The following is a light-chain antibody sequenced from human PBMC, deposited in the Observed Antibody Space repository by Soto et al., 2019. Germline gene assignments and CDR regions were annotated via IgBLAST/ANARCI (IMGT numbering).Light chain of an antibody. V-gene: IGKV3-11*01. CDR3: QQRHMWPIT. CDR2: DAY. CDR1: QSFRGL. Sequence: EVVLTQSPVTLSLSPGERVTLSCRASQSFRGLLAWYQQKPGQAPRLLIYDAYNRATGIPPRFSGSGSETDFTLTISSLEPEDSAVYYCQQRHMWPITFGQGTRLEIK. J-gene: IGKJ5*01.